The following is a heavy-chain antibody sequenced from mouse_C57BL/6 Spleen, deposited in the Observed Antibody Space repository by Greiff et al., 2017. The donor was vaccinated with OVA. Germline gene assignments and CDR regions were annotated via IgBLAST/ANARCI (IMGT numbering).Heavy chain of an antibody. J-gene: IGHJ2*01. CDR1: GYSFTSYY. CDR2: IYPGSGNT. Sequence: QVQLKESGPELVKPGASVKISCKASGYSFTSYYIHWVKQRPGQGLEWIGWIYPGSGNTKYNEKFKGKATLTADTSSSTAYMQLSSLTSEDSAVYYCARDDSNYLDYWGQGTTLTVSS. D-gene: IGHD2-5*01. CDR3: ARDDSNYLDY. V-gene: IGHV1-66*01.